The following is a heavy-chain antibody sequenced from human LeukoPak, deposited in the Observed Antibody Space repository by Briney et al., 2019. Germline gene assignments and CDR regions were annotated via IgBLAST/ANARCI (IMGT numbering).Heavy chain of an antibody. CDR2: IYYSGST. CDR1: GGSISSTSYY. Sequence: SETLSLTCTVSGGSISSTSYYWGWIRQPPGKGLEWIGGIYYSGSTYYNPSLKSRVTISVDTSKNQFSLKLSSVTAADTAVYYCARVESNYYDSSGNLDYWGQGTLVTVSS. V-gene: IGHV4-39*01. J-gene: IGHJ4*02. CDR3: ARVESNYYDSSGNLDY. D-gene: IGHD3-22*01.